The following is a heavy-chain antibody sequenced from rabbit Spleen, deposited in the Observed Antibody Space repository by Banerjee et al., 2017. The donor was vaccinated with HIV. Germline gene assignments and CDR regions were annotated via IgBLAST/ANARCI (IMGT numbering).Heavy chain of an antibody. CDR1: GFDFSSSYY. D-gene: IGHD1-1*01. CDR2: IDAGSSGFT. V-gene: IGHV1S40*01. CDR3: ARDTSSSFSSYGMDL. Sequence: QSLEESGGGLVKPGASLTLTCKAAGFDFSSSYYMCWVRQAPGKGLEWIACIDAGSSGFTYFASWAKGRFTISKTSSTTVTLQMTSLTAADTATYFCARDTSSSFSSYGMDLWGPGTLVT. J-gene: IGHJ6*01.